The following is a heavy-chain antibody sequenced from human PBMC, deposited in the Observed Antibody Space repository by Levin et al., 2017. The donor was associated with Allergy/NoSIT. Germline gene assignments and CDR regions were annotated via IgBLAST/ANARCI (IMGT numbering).Heavy chain of an antibody. D-gene: IGHD2-2*01. Sequence: LSLTCAASGFTFSSYSMNWVRQAPGKGLEWVSYISSSSSTIYYADSVKGRFTISRDNAKNSLYLQMNSLRAEDTAVYYCAREDCSSTSCYASYWGQGTLVTVSS. CDR3: AREDCSSTSCYASY. CDR1: GFTFSSYS. V-gene: IGHV3-48*01. J-gene: IGHJ4*02. CDR2: ISSSSSTI.